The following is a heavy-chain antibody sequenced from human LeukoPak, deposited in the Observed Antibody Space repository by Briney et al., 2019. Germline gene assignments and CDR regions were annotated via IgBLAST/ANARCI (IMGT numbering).Heavy chain of an antibody. V-gene: IGHV3-15*01. Sequence: PGGSLRLSCTAAGFTFGDYAMSWVRQAPGKGLEWVGRIKSKTDGGTTDYAAPAKGRFTISRDDSKNTLYLQMNSLKTEDTAVYYCTTPPVIVGFWGQGTLVTVSS. J-gene: IGHJ4*02. CDR1: GFTFGDYA. D-gene: IGHD1-26*01. CDR3: TTPPVIVGF. CDR2: IKSKTDGGTT.